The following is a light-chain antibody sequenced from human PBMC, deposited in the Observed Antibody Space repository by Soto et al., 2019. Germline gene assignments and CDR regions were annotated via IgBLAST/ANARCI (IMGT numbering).Light chain of an antibody. CDR3: SSYAGSPYV. J-gene: IGLJ1*01. V-gene: IGLV2-8*01. CDR1: SSDVGGYKY. Sequence: QCVRTRPPCGSGSHGQSVTISYTRSSSDVGGYKYVSWYQQHRGRAPKLMIYEVNKRPSGVPDRFSGSKSGNTASLTVSGLQAEDQADYNCSSYAGSPYVFGTGTKVTVL. CDR2: EVN.